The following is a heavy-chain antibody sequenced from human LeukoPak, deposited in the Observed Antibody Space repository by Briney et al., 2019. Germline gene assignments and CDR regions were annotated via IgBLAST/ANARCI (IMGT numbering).Heavy chain of an antibody. V-gene: IGHV3-66*04. CDR1: GFTVSSNY. CDR2: IYSGGST. CDR3: ARLGEYYYDSSGRDY. D-gene: IGHD3-22*01. Sequence: GGSLRLSCAASGFTVSSNYMSWVRQAPGKGLEWVSVIYSGGSTYYADSVKGRFTISRDNSKNTLYLQMNSLRAEDTAVYYCARLGEYYYDSSGRDYWGQGTLVTVSS. J-gene: IGHJ4*02.